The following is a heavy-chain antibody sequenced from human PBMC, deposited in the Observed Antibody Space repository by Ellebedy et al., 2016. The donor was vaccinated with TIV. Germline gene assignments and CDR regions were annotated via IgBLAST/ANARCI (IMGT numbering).Heavy chain of an antibody. Sequence: GGSLRLSCAASGFTFSSYEMNWVRQAPGKGLEWVSYISSSGSTIYYADSVKGRFTISRDNAKNSLYLQMNSLRAEDTAVYYCITVPQSYYYYGMDVWGQGTTVTVSS. CDR3: ITVPQSYYYYGMDV. D-gene: IGHD4-11*01. V-gene: IGHV3-48*03. J-gene: IGHJ6*02. CDR1: GFTFSSYE. CDR2: ISSSGSTI.